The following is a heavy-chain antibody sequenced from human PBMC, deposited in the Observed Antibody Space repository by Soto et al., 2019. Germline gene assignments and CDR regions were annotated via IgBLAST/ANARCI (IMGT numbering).Heavy chain of an antibody. J-gene: IGHJ6*02. Sequence: GGSLRLSCAASGFTFSSYDMHWVRQATGKGREWVAVISYDGTNKYYADSVKSRFTISRDNSKNTLFRQMNSLRTEDTAVFYCAKARSIIGVVINRYYYCGMDVWGQGTTVTVSS. CDR2: ISYDGTNK. CDR1: GFTFSSYD. V-gene: IGHV3-30*18. CDR3: AKARSIIGVVINRYYYCGMDV. D-gene: IGHD3-3*01.